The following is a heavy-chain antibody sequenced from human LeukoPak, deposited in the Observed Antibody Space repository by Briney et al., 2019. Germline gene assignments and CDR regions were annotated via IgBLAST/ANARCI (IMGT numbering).Heavy chain of an antibody. CDR1: GGSISSYY. D-gene: IGHD2-2*01. CDR2: IYYSGTT. V-gene: IGHV4-59*08. J-gene: IGHJ6*02. Sequence: SETLSLTCTVSGGSISSYYWSWIRQPPGKGLEWIGYIYYSGTTNYNPSLKSRATISVDTSKNQFSLTLRSVTAADTAVYYCGRNIVVLPAASQFYYGMDVWGQGTTVTVSS. CDR3: GRNIVVLPAASQFYYGMDV.